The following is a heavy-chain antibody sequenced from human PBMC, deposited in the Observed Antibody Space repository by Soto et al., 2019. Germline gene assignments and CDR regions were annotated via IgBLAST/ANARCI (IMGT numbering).Heavy chain of an antibody. V-gene: IGHV1-69*01. Sequence: QVQLVQSGAEVKKPGSSVKVSCKASGDTDTNYVISWVRQAPGQGLEWMGGIFPKFGTTYSAQKLQHRLTITADDSTSTVYMQLSSLRLDDTAVYYCEAEMTFGKLSVVWGQGTTVTVSS. D-gene: IGHD3-16*02. J-gene: IGHJ6*02. CDR1: GDTDTNYV. CDR2: IFPKFGTT. CDR3: EAEMTFGKLSVV.